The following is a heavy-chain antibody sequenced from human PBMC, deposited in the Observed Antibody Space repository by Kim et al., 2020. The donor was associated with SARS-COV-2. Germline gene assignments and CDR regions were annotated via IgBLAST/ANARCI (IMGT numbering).Heavy chain of an antibody. D-gene: IGHD3-10*01. V-gene: IGHV4-39*02. CDR2: IYYSGST. Sequence: SETLSLTCTVSGGSISSSSYYWGWIRQPPGKGLEWIGSIYYSGSTYYNPSLKSRVTISVDTSKNQFSLKLSSVTAADTAVYYCARDDRRGVITLDYWGQGTLVTVSS. J-gene: IGHJ4*02. CDR3: ARDDRRGVITLDY. CDR1: GGSISSSSYY.